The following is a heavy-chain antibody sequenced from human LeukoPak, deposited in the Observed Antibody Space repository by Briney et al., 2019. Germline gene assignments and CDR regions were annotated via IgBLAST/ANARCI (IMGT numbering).Heavy chain of an antibody. CDR1: GGSISSYY. D-gene: IGHD1-1*01. V-gene: IGHV4-34*01. Sequence: SETLSLTCTVSGGSISSYYWSWIRQPPGKGLEWIGEINHSGSTNYNPSLKSRVTISVDTSKNQFSLKLSSVTAADTAVYYCARGNRALFRGGKWYFSYWGQGTLVTVSS. CDR2: INHSGST. J-gene: IGHJ4*02. CDR3: ARGNRALFRGGKWYFSY.